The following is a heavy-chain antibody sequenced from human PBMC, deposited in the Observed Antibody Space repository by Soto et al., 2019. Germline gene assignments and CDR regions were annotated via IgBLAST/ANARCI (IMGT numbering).Heavy chain of an antibody. Sequence: SETLSLTCTVSGGSISSYYWSWIRQPPGKGLEWIGYIYYSGSTNYNPSLKSRVTISVDTSKNQFSLKLSSVTAADTAVYYCARVHCSSTSCYVPEYFQHWGQGTLVTVSS. CDR1: GGSISSYY. D-gene: IGHD2-2*01. V-gene: IGHV4-59*01. CDR3: ARVHCSSTSCYVPEYFQH. J-gene: IGHJ1*01. CDR2: IYYSGST.